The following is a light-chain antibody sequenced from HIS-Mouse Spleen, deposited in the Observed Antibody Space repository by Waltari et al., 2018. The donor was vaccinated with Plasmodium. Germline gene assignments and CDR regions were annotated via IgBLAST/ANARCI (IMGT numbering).Light chain of an antibody. CDR3: YSTDSSGNHRV. J-gene: IGLJ3*02. Sequence: SYELTQPPSLSVSPGQTARITCSGDALPKKYSYWYQQKSGQAPVLGIYADSKGPSGIRERCSGSDSGTMATLTISGAQVEDEADYYCYSTDSSGNHRVFGGGTKLTVL. CDR1: ALPKKY. V-gene: IGLV3-10*01. CDR2: ADS.